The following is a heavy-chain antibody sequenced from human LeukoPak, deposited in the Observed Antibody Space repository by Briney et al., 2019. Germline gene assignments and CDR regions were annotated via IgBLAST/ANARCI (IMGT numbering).Heavy chain of an antibody. Sequence: PGGSLRLSCAASGFTLSSYAMSWVRQAPGKGLEWVSAISGSGGSTYYADSVKGRFTISRDNSKNTLYLQMNSLRAEDTAVYYCAKGDYDSSGYYLRGGAFDIWGQGTMVTVSS. CDR3: AKGDYDSSGYYLRGGAFDI. CDR1: GFTLSSYA. CDR2: ISGSGGST. J-gene: IGHJ3*02. D-gene: IGHD3-22*01. V-gene: IGHV3-23*01.